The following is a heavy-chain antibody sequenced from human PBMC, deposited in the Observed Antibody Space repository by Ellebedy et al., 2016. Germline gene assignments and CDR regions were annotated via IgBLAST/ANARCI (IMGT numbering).Heavy chain of an antibody. D-gene: IGHD5-24*01. CDR2: IYSAGST. CDR3: ARAKGWLQYFIDY. CDR1: GFTVSSNY. V-gene: IGHV3-53*05. Sequence: GESLKISCAASGFTVSSNYMSWVRQAPGKGLECVSVIYSAGSTYYADSVKGRFTISRDNSKNTLYLQMNSLRAEDTAVYYCARAKGWLQYFIDYWGQGTLVTVSS. J-gene: IGHJ4*02.